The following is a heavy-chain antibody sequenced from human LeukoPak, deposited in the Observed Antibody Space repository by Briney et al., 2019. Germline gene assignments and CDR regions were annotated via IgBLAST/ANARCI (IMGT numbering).Heavy chain of an antibody. CDR2: ISASNSAT. CDR1: GYTFTSCG. J-gene: IGHJ5*02. D-gene: IGHD2-15*01. Sequence: ASVKVSCTASGYTFTSCGLSWVRQSPVQGLEWMGWISASNSATNYARKFQGRVTMTTETSTSTAFMELRSLRSDDTAVYYCAGVAVGATHNYLDPWRQGTLVTVSS. V-gene: IGHV1-18*01. CDR3: AGVAVGATHNYLDP.